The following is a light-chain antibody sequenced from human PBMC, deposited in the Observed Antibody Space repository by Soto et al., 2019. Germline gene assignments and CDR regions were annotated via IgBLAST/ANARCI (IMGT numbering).Light chain of an antibody. Sequence: DIQLTQSPSFLSASLGDRVTITCRASQGISGYLAWYQQKPGKAPKLLIYDASNLEIGAPSRLSGSGSGTEFTLTISSLEPEDFAVYYCQQRSYPITFGQGTRLEIK. V-gene: IGKV1-9*01. J-gene: IGKJ5*01. CDR3: QQRSYPIT. CDR2: DAS. CDR1: QGISGY.